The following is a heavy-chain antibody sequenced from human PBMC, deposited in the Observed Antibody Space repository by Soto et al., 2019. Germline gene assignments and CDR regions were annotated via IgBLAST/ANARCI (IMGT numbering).Heavy chain of an antibody. J-gene: IGHJ5*02. Sequence: SETRSRTGTVSAGSISSDGYYWRLIRQHPGKGLEWIGDIYYSGSTYYHPSLKSRVTISVDTSKNQFSLKLSSVTAADTAVYYCARVRGVWGYWFDPWGQGTLVTVSA. CDR2: IYYSGST. D-gene: IGHD3-16*01. CDR3: ARVRGVWGYWFDP. V-gene: IGHV4-31*03. CDR1: AGSISSDGYY.